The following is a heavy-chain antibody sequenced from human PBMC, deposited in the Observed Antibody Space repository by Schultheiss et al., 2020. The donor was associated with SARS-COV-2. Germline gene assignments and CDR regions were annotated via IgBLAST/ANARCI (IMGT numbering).Heavy chain of an antibody. D-gene: IGHD3-22*01. CDR3: ARVGADGDSSEGGYYYYYYGMDV. CDR2: ISSSSSYI. V-gene: IGHV3-21*01. J-gene: IGHJ6*02. CDR1: GFTFSSYA. Sequence: GGSLRLSCAASGFTFSSYAMHWVRQAPGKGLEWVSSISSSSSYIYYADSVKGRFTISRDNAKNSLYLQMNSLRAEDTAVYYCARVGADGDSSEGGYYYYYYGMDVWGQGTTVTVSS.